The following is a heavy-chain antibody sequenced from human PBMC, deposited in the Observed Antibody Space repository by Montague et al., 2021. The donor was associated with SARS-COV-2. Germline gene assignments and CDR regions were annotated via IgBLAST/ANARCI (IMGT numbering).Heavy chain of an antibody. V-gene: IGHV6-1*01. D-gene: IGHD6-19*01. J-gene: IGHJ4*02. Sequence: KKKSDYAPSVRGRLTVNPDASKNEFSLELNYVTPEDTAVYYCVRYSGWFYFDFWGQGTLVTVSS. CDR2: KKKS. CDR3: VRYSGWFYFDF.